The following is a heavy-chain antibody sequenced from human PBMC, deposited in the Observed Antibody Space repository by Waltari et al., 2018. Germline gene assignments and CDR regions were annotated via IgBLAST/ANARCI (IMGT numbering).Heavy chain of an antibody. CDR1: GGSISSHY. D-gene: IGHD3-10*01. J-gene: IGHJ5*02. Sequence: QVQLQESGPGLVKPSETLSLTCTVSGGSISSHYWSWIRHPPGKGLEWIGYIYYSGSTNYNPSLKSRVTISVDTSKNQFSLKLSSVTAADTAVYYCARVTMVLGAGSTGTPGWFDPWGQGTLVTVSS. CDR3: ARVTMVLGAGSTGTPGWFDP. V-gene: IGHV4-59*11. CDR2: IYYSGST.